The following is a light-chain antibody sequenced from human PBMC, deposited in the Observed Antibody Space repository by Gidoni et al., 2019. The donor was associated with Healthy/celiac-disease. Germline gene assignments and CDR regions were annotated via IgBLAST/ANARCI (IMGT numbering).Light chain of an antibody. V-gene: IGLV1-40*01. CDR1: STNIGADHD. Sequence: QPVLTQPPPASEPAGPMVTITFTGSSTNIGADHDVPWYQQLPGTAPKLLIYGNSNRPSGVPDRFSGSKSGTSASLAITGLQAEDEADYYCQSYDSSLSGCVFGGGTKLTVL. CDR2: GNS. J-gene: IGLJ3*02. CDR3: QSYDSSLSGCV.